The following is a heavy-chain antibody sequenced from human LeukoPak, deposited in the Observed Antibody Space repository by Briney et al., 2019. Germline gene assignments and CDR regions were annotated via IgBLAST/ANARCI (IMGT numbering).Heavy chain of an antibody. J-gene: IGHJ4*02. CDR2: LSRGGETT. CDR1: GFPFNMFA. D-gene: IGHD2-8*01. V-gene: IGHV3-23*01. CDR3: AKEQRIRHCSEGVCMEGYYFDY. Sequence: GGSLRLSCTGSGFPFNMFAMNWVRQAPGQGLEWVSGLSRGGETTNYADSVKGRFTVSRDTSKNMVFLQMNDLRPEATAVYYCAKEQRIRHCSEGVCMEGYYFDYWGQGSLVTVSS.